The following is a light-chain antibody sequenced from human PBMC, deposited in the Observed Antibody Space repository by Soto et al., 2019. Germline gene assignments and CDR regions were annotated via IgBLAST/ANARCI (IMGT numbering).Light chain of an antibody. Sequence: IQLTQSPSSLSASVGDRVTITCRASQGISSYLAWYQQKPGKAPKLLIYAASTLQSGVPSRFSVCGSGTDFTLTISSLQPEDFATYYCQQLNSYPPTFGGGTKVEIK. J-gene: IGKJ4*01. CDR3: QQLNSYPPT. V-gene: IGKV1-9*01. CDR2: AAS. CDR1: QGISSY.